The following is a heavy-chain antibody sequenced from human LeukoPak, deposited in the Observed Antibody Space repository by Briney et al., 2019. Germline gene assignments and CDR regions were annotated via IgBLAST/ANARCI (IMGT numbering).Heavy chain of an antibody. CDR1: GFTFSSYA. D-gene: IGHD1-1*01. CDR3: ARSPPLWNGDAFDI. Sequence: PGGSLRLSCAASGFTFSSYAMSWVRQAPGKGLEWVSSITISGGSTYYADSVKGRFTFSRDNSKNTLYLQMNSLRAEDTAVYYCARSPPLWNGDAFDIWGQGTMVTVSS. V-gene: IGHV3-23*01. CDR2: ITISGGST. J-gene: IGHJ3*02.